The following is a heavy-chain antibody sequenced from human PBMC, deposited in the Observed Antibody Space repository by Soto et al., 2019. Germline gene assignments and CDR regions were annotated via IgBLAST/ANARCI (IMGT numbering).Heavy chain of an antibody. J-gene: IGHJ4*02. V-gene: IGHV3-30*18. CDR3: AKGSYSGRYSDFDC. CDR1: GFTFSSYG. D-gene: IGHD1-26*01. Sequence: GGALRLSCAASGFTFSSYGMFWVRQAPGRGLEWVAFISYDGSNKCSDSVKGRFTISRDNSKNTLYLQMNSLRAEDTAVYYCAKGSYSGRYSDFDCWGQGTLVTVSS. CDR2: ISYDGSNK.